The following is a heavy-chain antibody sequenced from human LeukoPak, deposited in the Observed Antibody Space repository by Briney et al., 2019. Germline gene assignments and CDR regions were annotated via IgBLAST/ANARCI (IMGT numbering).Heavy chain of an antibody. CDR1: GFTFSSYW. CDR2: IKQDGSEK. CDR3: ARVEAEFTVTPEFDAFDI. V-gene: IGHV3-7*01. Sequence: GGSLRLSCAASGFTFSSYWMSWVRQAPGKGLEWVANIKQDGSEKYYVDSVKGRFTVSRDNAKNSLYLQMNSLRAEDTAVYYCARVEAEFTVTPEFDAFDIWGQGTMVTVSS. D-gene: IGHD4-17*01. J-gene: IGHJ3*02.